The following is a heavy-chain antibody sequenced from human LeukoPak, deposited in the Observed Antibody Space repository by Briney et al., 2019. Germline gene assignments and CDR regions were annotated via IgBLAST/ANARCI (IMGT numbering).Heavy chain of an antibody. CDR1: GLTFSSYW. CDR3: AKQLGYCSDGSCYFPY. D-gene: IGHD2-15*01. Sequence: GGSLRLSCAASGLTFSSYWMNWARQAPGKGLEWVASINHSGNVNYYVDSVKGRFTISRDNAKNSLYLQMSNLRAEDTAVYYCAKQLGYCSDGSCYFPYWGQGTLVTVSS. CDR2: INHSGNVN. V-gene: IGHV3-7*03. J-gene: IGHJ4*02.